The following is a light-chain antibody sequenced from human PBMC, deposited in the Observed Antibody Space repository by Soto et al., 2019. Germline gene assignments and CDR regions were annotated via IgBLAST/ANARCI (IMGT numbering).Light chain of an antibody. CDR2: DVS. CDR3: SSYTSDSTYV. CDR1: SSDVGGYNY. V-gene: IGLV2-14*01. J-gene: IGLJ1*01. Sequence: QYALTQPASVSGSPGQSITISCTGTSSDVGGYNYVSWYQEHPGKAPKLMIYDVSNRPSGVSNRFSGSKSGNTASLTISGLQAADEADYYCSSYTSDSTYVFGTGTKLTVL.